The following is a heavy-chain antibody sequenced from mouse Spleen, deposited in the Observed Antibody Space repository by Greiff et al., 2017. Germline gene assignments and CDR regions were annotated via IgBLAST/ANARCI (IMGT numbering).Heavy chain of an antibody. CDR3: ASLHDY. Sequence: EVKLMESGGGLVKPGGSLKLSFAASGFTFRDYGMHWVRQAPGKGLEWVAYISSGSSTIYYADTVKGRFTISRDNAKNTLFLQMTSLRSEDTAMYYCASLHDYWGQGTTLTVSS. J-gene: IGHJ2*01. CDR1: GFTFRDYG. CDR2: ISSGSSTI. V-gene: IGHV5-17*01.